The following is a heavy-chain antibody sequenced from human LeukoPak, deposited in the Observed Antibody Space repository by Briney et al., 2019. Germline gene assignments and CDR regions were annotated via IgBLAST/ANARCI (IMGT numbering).Heavy chain of an antibody. D-gene: IGHD3-22*01. V-gene: IGHV4-4*07. CDR1: GGSISSYY. Sequence: SETLSLTCTVSGGSISSYYWSWVRQPAGKGLGWVGRIYTSGSTNYNPSLKSRVTMSVDTSKNQFSLKLSSVTAADTAVYYCARDEGSGYPIDYWGQGTLVTVSS. CDR2: IYTSGST. CDR3: ARDEGSGYPIDY. J-gene: IGHJ4*02.